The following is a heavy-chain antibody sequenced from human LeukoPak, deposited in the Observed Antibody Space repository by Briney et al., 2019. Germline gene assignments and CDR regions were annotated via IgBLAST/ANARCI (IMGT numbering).Heavy chain of an antibody. Sequence: GGSLRLSCAASGFTFSDYHMSWIRQAPGKGLEWVSYISSSGSTIYYADSVKGRFTISRDNAKNSLYLQMNSLRAEDTAVYYCARVNDFWSDYPDYWGQGTLVTVSS. V-gene: IGHV3-11*01. D-gene: IGHD3-3*01. CDR2: ISSSGSTI. CDR3: ARVNDFWSDYPDY. J-gene: IGHJ4*02. CDR1: GFTFSDYH.